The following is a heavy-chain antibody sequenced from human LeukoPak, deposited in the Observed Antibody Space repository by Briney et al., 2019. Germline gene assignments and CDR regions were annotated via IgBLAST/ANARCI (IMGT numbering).Heavy chain of an antibody. V-gene: IGHV1-3*01. J-gene: IGHJ4*02. CDR2: INAGNGNT. CDR3: AREKRWLQPPFDY. Sequence: GASVTVSCTASGYTFTSYAIHWVRQAPGHRLEWMGWINAGNGNTKYSQKFQGRVTITRDTSASTAYMELSSLRSEDTAVYYCAREKRWLQPPFDYWGQGTLVTVSS. CDR1: GYTFTSYA. D-gene: IGHD5-24*01.